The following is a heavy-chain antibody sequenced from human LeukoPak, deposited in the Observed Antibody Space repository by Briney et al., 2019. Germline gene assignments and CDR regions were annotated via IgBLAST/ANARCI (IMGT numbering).Heavy chain of an antibody. V-gene: IGHV1-46*01. CDR2: INPSGGST. CDR3: ARVPYDFWSGYPDY. D-gene: IGHD3-3*01. CDR1: GYTFTRHY. J-gene: IGHJ4*02. Sequence: ASVTVSCKASGYTFTRHYMNWVRQAPGQGLEWMGKINPSGGSTSYAQKFQGRVTMTRDTSTSTVYMELSSLRSEDTAVYYCARVPYDFWSGYPDYWGQGTLVTVSS.